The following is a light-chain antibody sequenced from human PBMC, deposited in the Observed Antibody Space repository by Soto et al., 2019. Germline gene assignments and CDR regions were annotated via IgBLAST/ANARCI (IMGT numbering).Light chain of an antibody. CDR1: QSVSNNY. CDR3: QQYGSSPPYT. CDR2: GSS. V-gene: IGKV3-20*01. Sequence: EVVLTQSPGTLSLSPEERATLSCRASQSVSNNYLAWYQQKPGQSPKLLIFGSSDRATGIPDRFSGSGSGTDFTLTISSLGPEDFAVYYCQQYGSSPPYTFGQGTKLEIK. J-gene: IGKJ2*01.